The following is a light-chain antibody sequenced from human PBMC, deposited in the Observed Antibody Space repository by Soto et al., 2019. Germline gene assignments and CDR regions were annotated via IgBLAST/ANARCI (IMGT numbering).Light chain of an antibody. J-gene: IGLJ2*01. CDR3: CSYAGTNTVL. Sequence: QSVLTQPPSVSAAPGQKVTISCSGSSSNIGNNYVSWYQHLPGTAPKLLIYDNDKRPSGVPDRFSGSKSDNTASLTISGLLAEDEADYHCCSYAGTNTVLFGGGTKLTVL. CDR1: SSNIGNNY. V-gene: IGLV1-51*01. CDR2: DND.